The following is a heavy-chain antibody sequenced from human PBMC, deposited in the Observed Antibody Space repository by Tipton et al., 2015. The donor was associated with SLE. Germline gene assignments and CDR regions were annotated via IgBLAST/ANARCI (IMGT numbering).Heavy chain of an antibody. CDR1: GGSISSYY. V-gene: IGHV4-59*01. J-gene: IGHJ6*02. CDR2: IYYSGST. Sequence: TLSLTCIVSGGSISSYYWSWIRQPPGKGLEWIGYIYYSGSTNYNPSLKSRVTISVDTSKNQFSLKMSSVTAADTAVYYCARVRGLVHHGLDVWGQGTTVTVSS. CDR3: ARVRGLVHHGLDV. D-gene: IGHD3-10*01.